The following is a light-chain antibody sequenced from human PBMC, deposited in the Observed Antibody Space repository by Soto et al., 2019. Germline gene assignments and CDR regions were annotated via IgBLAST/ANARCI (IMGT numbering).Light chain of an antibody. J-gene: IGKJ4*01. CDR2: GAS. CDR1: QSISSN. Sequence: IVMTQSPATLSVSPGERATLSCRASQSISSNLAWYQQKPGQAPRLLIYGASTRAPGIPARFSGSGSGTDFTLTNSSLQSEDFAVYYCQQYNNWPLTFGGGTKVEIK. CDR3: QQYNNWPLT. V-gene: IGKV3-15*01.